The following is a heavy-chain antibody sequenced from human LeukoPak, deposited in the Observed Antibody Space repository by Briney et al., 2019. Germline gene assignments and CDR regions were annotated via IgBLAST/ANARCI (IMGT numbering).Heavy chain of an antibody. D-gene: IGHD1-26*01. V-gene: IGHV5-51*01. CDR2: IYPGDSDT. Sequence: GESLKISCRGSGYSFTNYWIAWVRQMPGKGLECMGIIYPGDSDTRYSPSFQGQVTISADKSISTAYLQWSSLKASDTAMYYCARRSGSYIYFEYWGQGTLVTVSS. CDR3: ARRSGSYIYFEY. CDR1: GYSFTNYW. J-gene: IGHJ4*02.